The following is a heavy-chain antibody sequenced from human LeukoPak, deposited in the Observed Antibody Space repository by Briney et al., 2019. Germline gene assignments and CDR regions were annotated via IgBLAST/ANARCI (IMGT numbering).Heavy chain of an antibody. V-gene: IGHV3-23*01. Sequence: GGSLRLSCAASGFIFSNYAMSWVRQAPGKGLEWVSAISGSGGSTYYADSVKGRFTISRDNSKNTLYLQMNSLRSEDTAVYYCARGYYDILTGYYMSAFDIWGQGTMVTVSS. CDR1: GFIFSNYA. CDR3: ARGYYDILTGYYMSAFDI. CDR2: ISGSGGST. J-gene: IGHJ3*02. D-gene: IGHD3-9*01.